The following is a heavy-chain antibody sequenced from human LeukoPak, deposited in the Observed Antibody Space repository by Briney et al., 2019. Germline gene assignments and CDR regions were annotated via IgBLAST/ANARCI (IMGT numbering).Heavy chain of an antibody. V-gene: IGHV3-21*01. CDR2: TSSSSSYI. Sequence: GGSLRLSCAASGFTFSSYSMNWVRQAPGKGLEWVSSTSSSSSYIYYADSVKGRFTISRDNAKNSLYLQMNSLRAEDTAVYYCARDSGDYALDYWGQGTLVTVSS. CDR3: ARDSGDYALDY. J-gene: IGHJ4*02. D-gene: IGHD4-17*01. CDR1: GFTFSSYS.